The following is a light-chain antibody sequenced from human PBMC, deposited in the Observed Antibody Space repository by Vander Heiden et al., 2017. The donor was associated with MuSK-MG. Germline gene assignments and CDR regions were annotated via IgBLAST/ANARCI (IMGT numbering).Light chain of an antibody. V-gene: IGLV3-1*01. Sequence: SFELTQPPSVSVSPGQTATITCSGHELGDKYVSWYHQKPGQSPVLVISQDHKRPSGIPERFSGSNSGNTATLTIGGTQAIDEADYYCQAWDSSIAVFGGGTKLTVL. CDR3: QAWDSSIAV. CDR1: ELGDKY. J-gene: IGLJ3*02. CDR2: QDH.